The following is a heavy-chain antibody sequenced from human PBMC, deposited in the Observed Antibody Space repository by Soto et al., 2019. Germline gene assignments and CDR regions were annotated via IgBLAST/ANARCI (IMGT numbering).Heavy chain of an antibody. V-gene: IGHV4-59*08. D-gene: IGHD5-12*01. CDR1: GGSISSYY. CDR2: IYYSGST. J-gene: IGHJ4*02. Sequence: QVQLQESGPGLVKPSETLSLTCTVSGGSISSYYWSWIRQPPGKGLEWIGYIYYSGSTNYNPSLKSRVTISVDTSKNQFSLKLSSVTAADTAVYYCARWGRDGYNFNDYWGQGTLVTVSS. CDR3: ARWGRDGYNFNDY.